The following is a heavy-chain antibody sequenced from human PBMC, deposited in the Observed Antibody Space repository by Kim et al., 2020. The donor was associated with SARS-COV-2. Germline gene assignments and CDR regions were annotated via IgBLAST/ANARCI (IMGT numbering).Heavy chain of an antibody. J-gene: IGHJ4*02. CDR1: GYSFTTYW. D-gene: IGHD5-18*01. CDR2: TYPGDSKS. CDR3: AITRAYSYGYFDY. V-gene: IGHV5-51*01. Sequence: GESLKISCKGSGYSFTTYWIGWVRQMPGKGLEWVALTYPGDSKSIYSPSLQGQVTISADESISTAYLQWSGLKASDTAMYYCAITRAYSYGYFDYWGQGTLVTVSS.